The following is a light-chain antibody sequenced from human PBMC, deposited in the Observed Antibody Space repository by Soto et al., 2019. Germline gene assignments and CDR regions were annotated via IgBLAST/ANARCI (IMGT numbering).Light chain of an antibody. Sequence: QSALTQPASVSGSPGQSITISCTGTSSDVGGYNYVSWYQHHPGKAPKLMSYEVSNRPSGVSNRFSGSKSGNTASLTISGLQAEYEADYYCSSYTSSSTLLFGGGTKLTVL. CDR3: SSYTSSSTLL. CDR1: SSDVGGYNY. CDR2: EVS. V-gene: IGLV2-14*01. J-gene: IGLJ2*01.